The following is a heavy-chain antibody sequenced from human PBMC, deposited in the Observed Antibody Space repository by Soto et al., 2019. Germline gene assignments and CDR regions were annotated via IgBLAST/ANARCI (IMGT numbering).Heavy chain of an antibody. D-gene: IGHD3-22*01. CDR1: GGNFSSYT. V-gene: IGHV1-69*02. CDR3: ARVKANYYDSSGYYWFDP. CDR2: IIPILGIA. J-gene: IGHJ5*02. Sequence: SVKVSCKASGGNFSSYTISWVRQAPGQGLEWMGRIIPILGIANYAQKFQCRVTITADKSTSTAYMELSSLRSEDTAVYYCARVKANYYDSSGYYWFDPWGQGTLVTVSS.